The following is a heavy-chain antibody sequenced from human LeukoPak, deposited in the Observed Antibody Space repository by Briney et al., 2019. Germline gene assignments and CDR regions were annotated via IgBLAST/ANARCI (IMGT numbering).Heavy chain of an antibody. CDR2: FDPEDGET. Sequence: GASVKVSCKVSGYTLTELSMHWVRQAPGKGLEWMGGFDPEDGETIYAQKFQGRVTMTEDTSTDTAYMELSSLRSEDTAVYYCATGGRTAPRRTGFDPGGQGPLVPVSS. J-gene: IGHJ5*02. V-gene: IGHV1-24*01. D-gene: IGHD1/OR15-1a*01. CDR1: GYTLTELS. CDR3: ATGGRTAPRRTGFDP.